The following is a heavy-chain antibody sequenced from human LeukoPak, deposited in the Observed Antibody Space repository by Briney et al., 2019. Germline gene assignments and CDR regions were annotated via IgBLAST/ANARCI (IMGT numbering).Heavy chain of an antibody. CDR2: IYYSGST. CDR1: GGSISSYY. D-gene: IGHD6-19*01. V-gene: IGHV4-59*08. J-gene: IGHJ4*02. CDR3: ASQEYSSGWATELYYFDY. Sequence: SETLSLTCTVSGGSISSYYWSWIRQPPGKGLEWIGYIYYSGSTNYNPSLKSRVTISVDTSKNQFSLKLSSVTAADTAVYYCASQEYSSGWATELYYFDYWGQGTLVTVSS.